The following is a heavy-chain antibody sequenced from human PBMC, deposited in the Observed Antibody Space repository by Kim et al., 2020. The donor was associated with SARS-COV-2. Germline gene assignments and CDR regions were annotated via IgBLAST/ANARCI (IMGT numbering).Heavy chain of an antibody. CDR3: AREGITGIGPSVH. J-gene: IGHJ4*02. CDR1: GYSFTSYG. Sequence: ASVKVSCKASGYSFTSYGICWVRQAPGHGLEWLGWISGYSGDTNYVQKLQDRVTMTTDTSTNTAYLELRSLTFDDTAIYYCAREGITGIGPSVHWGQGTLVTVSS. V-gene: IGHV1-18*01. D-gene: IGHD1-20*01. CDR2: ISGYSGDT.